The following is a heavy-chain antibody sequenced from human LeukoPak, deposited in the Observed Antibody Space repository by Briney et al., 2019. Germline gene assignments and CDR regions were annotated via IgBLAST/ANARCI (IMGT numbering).Heavy chain of an antibody. D-gene: IGHD3-22*01. CDR3: ARGMNLDDSSNYYHRMDY. CDR2: ISTGSDTI. CDR1: GFIFTSYS. Sequence: GGSLRLSCAASGFIFTSYSMNWVRQAPGKGLEWVSYISTGSDTIYYTDSVKGRFIISRDNAKNSLYLQMNSLRDEDTAVYYCARGMNLDDSSNYYHRMDYWGQGTLVTVSS. V-gene: IGHV3-48*02. J-gene: IGHJ4*02.